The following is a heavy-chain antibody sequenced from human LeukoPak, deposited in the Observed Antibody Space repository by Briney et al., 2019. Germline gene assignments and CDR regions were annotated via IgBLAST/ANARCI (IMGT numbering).Heavy chain of an antibody. D-gene: IGHD6-19*01. J-gene: IGHJ4*02. Sequence: ASVKVSCKASGYTFTGYYMHWVRQAPGQGLEWMGWINPNSGGTNYAQKFQGRVTMTGDTSISTAYMELSRLRSDDTAVYYCARAGAVAGSTVGYWGQGTLVTVSS. CDR1: GYTFTGYY. V-gene: IGHV1-2*02. CDR2: INPNSGGT. CDR3: ARAGAVAGSTVGY.